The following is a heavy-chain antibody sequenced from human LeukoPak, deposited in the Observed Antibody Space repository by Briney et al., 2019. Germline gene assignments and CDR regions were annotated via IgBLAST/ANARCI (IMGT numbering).Heavy chain of an antibody. CDR1: GYTFTSYG. CDR3: ARAVLEYQLLLGDYYYYGMDV. V-gene: IGHV1-18*01. Sequence: ASVKVSCKASGYTFTSYGISWVRQAPGQGLEWMGWISAYNGNTNYAQKPQGRVTMTTDTSTSTAYMELRGLRSDDTAVYYCARAVLEYQLLLGDYYYYGMDVWGQGTTATVSS. CDR2: ISAYNGNT. J-gene: IGHJ6*02. D-gene: IGHD2-2*01.